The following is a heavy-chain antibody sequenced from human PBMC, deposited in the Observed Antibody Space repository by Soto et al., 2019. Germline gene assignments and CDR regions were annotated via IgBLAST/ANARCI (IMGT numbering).Heavy chain of an antibody. CDR3: TTLLYGGNSD. CDR2: ISSSSSYI. V-gene: IGHV3-21*03. D-gene: IGHD4-17*01. CDR1: GYSLYIFM. Sequence: GGSLRLCKAASGYSLYIFMMAVARQAPGKGLEWVSSISSSSSYIYYADSVKGRFTISRDDSKTTLYLQMNSLKTEDTAVYYCTTLLYGGNSDWGQGTLVTVSS. J-gene: IGHJ4*02.